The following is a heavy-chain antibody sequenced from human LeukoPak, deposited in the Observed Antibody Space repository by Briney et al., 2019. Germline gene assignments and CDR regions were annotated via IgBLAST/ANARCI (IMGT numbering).Heavy chain of an antibody. D-gene: IGHD1-1*01. J-gene: IGHJ6*01. Sequence: ASVTVSCKASGYTFTSYAMHWVRQAPAQRLEWMGWINAGNCNTKYSQKLQGRVTITRDTSASTAYMELSSLRSEDTAVHYCARDTTGTTVVADAYYYGMDVWGQGTTVTVSS. CDR1: GYTFTSYA. V-gene: IGHV1-3*01. CDR3: ARDTTGTTVVADAYYYGMDV. CDR2: INAGNCNT.